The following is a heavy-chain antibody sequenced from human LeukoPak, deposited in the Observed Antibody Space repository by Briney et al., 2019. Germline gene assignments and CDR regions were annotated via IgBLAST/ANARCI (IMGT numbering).Heavy chain of an antibody. D-gene: IGHD6-13*01. J-gene: IGHJ4*02. CDR3: AREKLYTSSCDY. CDR1: GFTFSSYW. Sequence: GGSLRLPCAASGFTFSSYWMHWVRQAPGKGLVWVSRINSDGSSTNYADSVKGRFTISRDNAKNTLYLQMNSLRAEDTAVYYCAREKLYTSSCDYWGQGTLVTVSS. CDR2: INSDGSST. V-gene: IGHV3-74*01.